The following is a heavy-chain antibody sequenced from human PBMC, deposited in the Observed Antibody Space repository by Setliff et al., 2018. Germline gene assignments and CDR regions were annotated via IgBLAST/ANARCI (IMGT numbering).Heavy chain of an antibody. J-gene: IGHJ4*02. V-gene: IGHV4-59*04. CDR1: GGSISSHY. CDR2: IYHAGST. Sequence: PSETLSLTCTVSGGSISSHYWSWVRQPPGKGLEWIGYIYHAGSTYYNPSLKSRVTISVDTSKNQFSLKLSSVTAADTAVYYCARDPHFDSWGQGTLVTVSS. CDR3: ARDPHFDS.